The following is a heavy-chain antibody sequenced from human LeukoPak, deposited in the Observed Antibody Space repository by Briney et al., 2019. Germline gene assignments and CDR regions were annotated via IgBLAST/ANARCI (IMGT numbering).Heavy chain of an antibody. CDR2: VSHSGST. CDR3: ARKVVRGVICWFDA. J-gene: IGHJ5*02. CDR1: ISSNDW. D-gene: IGHD3-10*01. V-gene: IGHV4-38-2*01. Sequence: SETLSLTCAVSISSNDWWSWIRQPPGKGLEWIGSVSHSGSTYYNPSLKSRVSTSVDTSKNQFSLNLSSVIAADTAVYYCARKVVRGVICWFDAWGQGTLVTVSS.